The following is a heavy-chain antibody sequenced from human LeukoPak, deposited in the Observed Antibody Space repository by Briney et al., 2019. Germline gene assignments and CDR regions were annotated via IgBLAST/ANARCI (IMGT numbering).Heavy chain of an antibody. CDR2: IDHSGST. D-gene: IGHD2-15*01. Sequence: PSEPLSLTCTVSGGSISSGGYYWSWIRQPPGKGLEWIGYIDHSGSTYYNPSLKSRVTISVDRSKNQCSLKLSSVTAADTAVYYCASEYCSGGSCYAGYWGQGTLVTVSS. CDR1: GGSISSGGYY. V-gene: IGHV4-30-2*01. CDR3: ASEYCSGGSCYAGY. J-gene: IGHJ4*02.